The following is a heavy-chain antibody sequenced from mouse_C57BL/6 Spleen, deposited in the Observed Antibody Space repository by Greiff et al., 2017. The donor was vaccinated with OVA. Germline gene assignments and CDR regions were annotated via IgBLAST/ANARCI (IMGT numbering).Heavy chain of an antibody. CDR1: GYTFTDYY. CDR3: AHGSSYEDY. D-gene: IGHD1-1*01. J-gene: IGHJ2*01. V-gene: IGHV1-77*01. CDR2: IGPGSGST. Sequence: QVQLKQSGAELVKPGASVTISCKASGYTFTDYYINMLKQRPGQGLEGIGRIGPGSGSTYYNEKFKGKATLTADTSASTSYMQLSSLTSEDSAVYYCAHGSSYEDYWGQGTTLTVSS.